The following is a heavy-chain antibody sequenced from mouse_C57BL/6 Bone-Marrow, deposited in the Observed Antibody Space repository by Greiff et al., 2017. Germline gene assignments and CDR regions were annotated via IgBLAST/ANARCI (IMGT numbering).Heavy chain of an antibody. V-gene: IGHV5-9*01. CDR1: GFTFSSYT. CDR3: ARGYYYGGAY. D-gene: IGHD1-1*01. CDR2: ISGGGGNT. J-gene: IGHJ3*01. Sequence: EVQLAESGGGLVKPGGSLKLSCAASGFTFSSYTMSWVRQTPEKRLEWVATISGGGGNTYYPDSVKGRFTISRDNAKNTLYLQMSSLRSEDTALYYCARGYYYGGAYWGQGTLVTVSA.